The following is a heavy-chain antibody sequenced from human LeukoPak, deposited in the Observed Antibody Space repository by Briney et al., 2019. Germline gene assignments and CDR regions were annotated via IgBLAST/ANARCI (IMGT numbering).Heavy chain of an antibody. D-gene: IGHD3-22*01. CDR3: ARDQSYYDSSGYYFLGLHYYYYGMDV. V-gene: IGHV1-18*01. Sequence: ASVKVSCKASGYTFTSYGISWVRQAPGQGLEWMGWISAYNGNTNYAQKLQGRVTMTTDTSTSTAYMELRSLRSDDTAVYYCARDQSYYDSSGYYFLGLHYYYYGMDVWGQGTTVTVSS. J-gene: IGHJ6*02. CDR1: GYTFTSYG. CDR2: ISAYNGNT.